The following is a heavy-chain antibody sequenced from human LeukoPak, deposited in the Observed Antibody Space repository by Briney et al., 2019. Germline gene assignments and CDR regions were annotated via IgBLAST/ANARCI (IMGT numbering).Heavy chain of an antibody. J-gene: IGHJ6*03. CDR1: GGSFSGYY. CDR2: INHSGST. D-gene: IGHD3-10*01. V-gene: IGHV4-34*01. Sequence: PSETLSLTCAVYGGSFSGYYWSWIRQPPGKGLEWIGEINHSGSTNYNPSLKSRVTISVDTSKNQFSLKLSSVTAADTAVYYCARDGYGSGSYYYYYMDVWGKGTTVTVSS. CDR3: ARDGYGSGSYYYYYMDV.